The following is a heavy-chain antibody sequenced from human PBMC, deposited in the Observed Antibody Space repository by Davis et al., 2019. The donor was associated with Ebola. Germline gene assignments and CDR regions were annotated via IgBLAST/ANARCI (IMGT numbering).Heavy chain of an antibody. D-gene: IGHD3-10*01. CDR1: GGTFSSYA. J-gene: IGHJ6*02. CDR2: NIPILGIA. V-gene: IGHV1-69*04. Sequence: SVKVSCKASGGTFSSYAISWVRQAPGQGLEWMGRNIPILGIANYAQKFQGRVTITADKSTSTAYMELSSLRSEDTAVYYCATGVAPHYGRSYYYYGMDVWGQGTTVTVSS. CDR3: ATGVAPHYGRSYYYYGMDV.